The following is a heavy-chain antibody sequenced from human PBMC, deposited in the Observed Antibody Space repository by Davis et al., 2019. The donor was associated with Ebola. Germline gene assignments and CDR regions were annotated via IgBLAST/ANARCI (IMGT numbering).Heavy chain of an antibody. CDR3: ARPSRTGSSSWLYFDY. CDR1: GGSISSSSYY. J-gene: IGHJ4*02. CDR2: IYYSGST. V-gene: IGHV4-39*01. D-gene: IGHD6-13*01. Sequence: PSETLSLTCTVSGGSISSSSYYWGWIRQPPGKGLEWIGSIYYSGSTYYNPSLKSRVTISVDTSKNQFSLELSSVTAADTAVYYCARPSRTGSSSWLYFDYWGQGTLVTVSS.